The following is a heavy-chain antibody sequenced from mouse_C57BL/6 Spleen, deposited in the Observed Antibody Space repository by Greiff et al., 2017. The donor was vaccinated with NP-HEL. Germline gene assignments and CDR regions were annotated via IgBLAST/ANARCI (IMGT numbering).Heavy chain of an antibody. CDR2: INPNHGGT. D-gene: IGHD1-1*01. CDR3: ASTDYGRSYWYFDV. J-gene: IGHJ1*03. CDR1: GYTFTDYH. Sequence: EVQLQQSGPELVKPGASVKIPCKASGYTFTDYHLDWVKQSHGKSLEWIGDINPNHGGTIYNQKFKGKATLTVDKSSSTAYMERRSLTSEDTAVYYCASTDYGRSYWYFDVWGTGTTVTVSS. V-gene: IGHV1-18*01.